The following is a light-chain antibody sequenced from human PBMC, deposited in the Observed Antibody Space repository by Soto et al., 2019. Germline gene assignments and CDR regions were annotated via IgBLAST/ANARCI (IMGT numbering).Light chain of an antibody. CDR3: QQYNNCLT. CDR1: QSISTY. Sequence: DIQMTQSPSTLSASVGDRVTITCRASQSISTYLAWYQQKPGKAPKLLIYKASSLESGLTSRFSGSGSGTEFTLTITRLQSDDFASYYCQQYNNCLTVGGGPKVEIK. V-gene: IGKV1-5*03. CDR2: KAS. J-gene: IGKJ4*01.